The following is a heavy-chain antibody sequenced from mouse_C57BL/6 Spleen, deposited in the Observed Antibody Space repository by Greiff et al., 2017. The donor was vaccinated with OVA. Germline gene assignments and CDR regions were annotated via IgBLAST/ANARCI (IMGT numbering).Heavy chain of an antibody. V-gene: IGHV1-42*01. CDR2: INPSTGGT. Sequence: VQLQQSGPELVKPGASVKISCKASGYSFTGYYLNWVKQSPEKSLEWIGEINPSTGGTTYNQKFKAKATLTVDKSSSTAYMQLKSLTSEDSAVYYCASHYGSFFDYWGQGTTLTVSS. CDR3: ASHYGSFFDY. J-gene: IGHJ2*01. CDR1: GYSFTGYY. D-gene: IGHD1-1*01.